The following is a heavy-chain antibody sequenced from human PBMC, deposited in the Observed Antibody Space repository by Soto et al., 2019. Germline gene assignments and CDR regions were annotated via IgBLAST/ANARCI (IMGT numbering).Heavy chain of an antibody. V-gene: IGHV3-48*02. CDR1: GFTFSSYS. D-gene: IGHD1-26*01. CDR3: ARDGGGNYYEIHY. J-gene: IGHJ4*02. Sequence: EVQLVESGGGLVQPGGSLRRSCAASGFTFSSYSINWVRQAPGKGLEWVSYISSTSSAIYYADSVKGRFTISRDNAKNSLYLQMNSLRDDDTAVYFCARDGGGNYYEIHYWGQGTLVTVSS. CDR2: ISSTSSAI.